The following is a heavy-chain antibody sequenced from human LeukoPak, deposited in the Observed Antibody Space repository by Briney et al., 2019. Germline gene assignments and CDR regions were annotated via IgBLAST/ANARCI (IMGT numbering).Heavy chain of an antibody. J-gene: IGHJ3*02. Sequence: TGGSLRLSCAASGFTFSDYDMSWIRQAPGKGLEWVSYISSSGSTIYYADSVKGRFTISRDNAKNSLYLQMNSLRAEDTAVYYCARVWRYYDSSGYYYLSAFDIWGQGTMVTVSS. CDR1: GFTFSDYD. CDR2: ISSSGSTI. D-gene: IGHD3-22*01. CDR3: ARVWRYYDSSGYYYLSAFDI. V-gene: IGHV3-11*01.